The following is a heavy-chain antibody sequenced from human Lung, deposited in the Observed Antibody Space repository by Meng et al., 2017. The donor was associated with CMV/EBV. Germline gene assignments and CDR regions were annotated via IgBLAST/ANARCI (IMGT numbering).Heavy chain of an antibody. CDR3: ARSLFDSNDPFDY. V-gene: IGHV3-48*04. CDR2: ISNSGSAK. Sequence: GESXKISCAASGFTFSSYTMNWVRQAPGKGLGWVSNISNSGSAKYYADSLRGRFTIYRDNAKNSLYLQMNRLRADDTAVYYCARSLFDSNDPFDYWCQGTVVTVSS. D-gene: IGHD3-22*01. CDR1: GFTFSSYT. J-gene: IGHJ4*02.